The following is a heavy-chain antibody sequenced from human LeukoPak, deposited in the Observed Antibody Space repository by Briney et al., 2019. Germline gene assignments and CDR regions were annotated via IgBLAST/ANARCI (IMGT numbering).Heavy chain of an antibody. V-gene: IGHV1-69*13. J-gene: IGHJ4*02. CDR3: AREWGLESSGYYYAY. CDR1: GGTFRRFT. Sequence: ASVKVSCEASGGTFRRFTISWVRQAPGQGFEWMGGITPIFGTANFAQKFQGRVSITADESTSTAFMELSSLRSEDTAVYYCAREWGLESSGYYYAYWGQGTLVTVSS. CDR2: ITPIFGTA. D-gene: IGHD3-22*01.